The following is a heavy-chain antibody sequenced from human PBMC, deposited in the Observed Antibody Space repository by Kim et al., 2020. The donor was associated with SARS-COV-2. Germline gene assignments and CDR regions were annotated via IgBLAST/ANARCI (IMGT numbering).Heavy chain of an antibody. D-gene: IGHD2-15*01. V-gene: IGHV4-59*13. CDR1: GGSISSYY. Sequence: SETLSLTCTVSGGSISSYYWSWIRQPPGKGLEWIGYIYYSGSTGYNPSLKSRVTISVDTSKNQFSLKLSSVTAADTAVYYCAGVVTAGRYGLDVWGQGTTVTVSS. CDR2: IYYSGST. CDR3: AGVVTAGRYGLDV. J-gene: IGHJ6*02.